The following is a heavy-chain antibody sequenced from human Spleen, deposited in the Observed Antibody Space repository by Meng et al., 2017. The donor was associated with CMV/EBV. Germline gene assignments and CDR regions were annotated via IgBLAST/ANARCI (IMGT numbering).Heavy chain of an antibody. CDR2: VAKDGGRTI. CDR1: GLSFSVFG. J-gene: IGHJ5*02. V-gene: IGHV3-30*02. Sequence: ASGLSFSVFGMHWGSRAPGKGVEWVEYVAKDGGRTIYYEDSIRDRFTISRDNSKNIVNLQMNNVRTDDTAVYYCAKDRPEILGLDPWGQGTLVTVSS. CDR3: AKDRPEILGLDP. D-gene: IGHD1-14*01.